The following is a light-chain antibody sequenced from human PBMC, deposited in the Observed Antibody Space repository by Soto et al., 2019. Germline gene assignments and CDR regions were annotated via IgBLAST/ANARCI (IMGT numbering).Light chain of an antibody. Sequence: DIQMTQSPSSLSASVGDRVTITCRASQGISNYLAWYQQKPGKVPKLLSYAASTLQSGVPSRFSGSGSGTDFTFTISSLKHEDVATYYCQQYNSAPFTFGPGTKVDIK. CDR2: AAS. J-gene: IGKJ3*01. CDR3: QQYNSAPFT. V-gene: IGKV1-27*01. CDR1: QGISNY.